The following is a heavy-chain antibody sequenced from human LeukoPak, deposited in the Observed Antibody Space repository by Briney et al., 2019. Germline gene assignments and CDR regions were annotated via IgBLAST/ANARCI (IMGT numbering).Heavy chain of an antibody. D-gene: IGHD5-12*01. J-gene: IGHJ4*02. Sequence: ASVKVSCKASGYTFTSYGISWVRQAPGQGLEWMGWISAYNGNTNYAQKLQGRVTMTTDTSTSTAYMELRSLRSEDTAVYYCARAARKAATIRTYYFDYWGQGTLVTVSS. CDR3: ARAARKAATIRTYYFDY. CDR1: GYTFTSYG. V-gene: IGHV1-18*01. CDR2: ISAYNGNT.